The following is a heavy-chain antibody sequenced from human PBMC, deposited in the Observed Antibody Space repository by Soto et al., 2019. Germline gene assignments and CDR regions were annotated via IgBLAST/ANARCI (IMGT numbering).Heavy chain of an antibody. V-gene: IGHV3-23*01. CDR1: GFIFRNYV. D-gene: IGHD2-2*01. Sequence: GGSLRLSCAASGFIFRNYVMSWVRQSPGKGLEWVSAITESGGTTYYAESVKGRFTISRDNSKNTLYLQMNSLRAEDTAVYYCAKARGSTTPAPGSYWGQGTLVTVSS. CDR2: ITESGGTT. J-gene: IGHJ4*02. CDR3: AKARGSTTPAPGSY.